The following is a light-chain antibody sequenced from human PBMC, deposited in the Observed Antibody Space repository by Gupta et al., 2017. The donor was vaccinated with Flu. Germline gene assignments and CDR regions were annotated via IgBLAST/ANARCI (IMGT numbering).Light chain of an antibody. CDR2: ANS. V-gene: IGLV1-40*01. CDR3: QSYDSSLSADV. J-gene: IGLJ1*01. CDR1: SSNIGAGYD. Sequence: QSVLTQPPSVSGAPGQRVTISCTGNSSNIGAGYDVNWYQHLPGTAPKLLIYANSDRPSDVPDRFSASKSGISASLAITGLQAEDEADFYCQSYDSSLSADVFGAGTKVTVL.